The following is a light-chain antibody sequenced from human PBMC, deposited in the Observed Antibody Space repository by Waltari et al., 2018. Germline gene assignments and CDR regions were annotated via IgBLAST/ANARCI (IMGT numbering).Light chain of an antibody. V-gene: IGKV3-15*01. CDR2: GAS. J-gene: IGKJ2*01. CDR1: QSVNFN. CDR3: QHYNNWPLYT. Sequence: ETVMTQSPATLSVSPGERVTLSCRASQSVNFNLAWYQQKPGQAPRLLIYGASTRATGDPARFSGSGFGTEFTLTISSLQSEDLAVYFCQHYNNWPLYTFGQGTKLEI.